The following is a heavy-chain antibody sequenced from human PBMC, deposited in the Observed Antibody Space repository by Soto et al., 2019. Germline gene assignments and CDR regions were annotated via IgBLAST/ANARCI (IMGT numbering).Heavy chain of an antibody. CDR1: GYSFTSYW. CDR3: ARLPPFRRPPYGSGSYYYYYYMDV. CDR2: IYPGDSDT. J-gene: IGHJ6*03. D-gene: IGHD3-10*01. V-gene: IGHV5-51*01. Sequence: GESLKISCKGSGYSFTSYWIGWVRQMPGKGLEWMGIIYPGDSDTRYSPSFQGQVTISADKSISTAYLQWSSLKASDTAMYYCARLPPFRRPPYGSGSYYYYYYMDVWGKGTTVTVSS.